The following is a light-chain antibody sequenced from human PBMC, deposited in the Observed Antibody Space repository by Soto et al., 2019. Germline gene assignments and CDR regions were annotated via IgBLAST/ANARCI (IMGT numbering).Light chain of an antibody. CDR1: SSDVGGYDY. J-gene: IGLJ1*01. Sequence: QSVLTQPPSSSVSPGQPVTISFTGTSSDVGGYDYVSWYQQYPGKAPKLLIYEVSKRPSGVPDRFSGSKTGNTASLTVSGLQADDEADYYCTSYAGDNNYLFGTGTKVTVL. V-gene: IGLV2-8*01. CDR2: EVS. CDR3: TSYAGDNNYL.